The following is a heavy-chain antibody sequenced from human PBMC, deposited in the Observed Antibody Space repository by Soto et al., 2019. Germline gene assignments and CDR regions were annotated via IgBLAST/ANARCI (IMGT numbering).Heavy chain of an antibody. J-gene: IGHJ4*02. CDR1: GFTFSSFG. Sequence: EVQLVESGGGLVQPGGSLRLSCAASGFTFSSFGMNWVRQAPGKGLEWLSYISGSSSTIYYADSVKGRFTISRDNAKNSLYLQMNSLRDEDTAVYYCARRDSSGWYYFDYWGQGTLVTVSS. CDR2: ISGSSSTI. CDR3: ARRDSSGWYYFDY. D-gene: IGHD6-19*01. V-gene: IGHV3-48*02.